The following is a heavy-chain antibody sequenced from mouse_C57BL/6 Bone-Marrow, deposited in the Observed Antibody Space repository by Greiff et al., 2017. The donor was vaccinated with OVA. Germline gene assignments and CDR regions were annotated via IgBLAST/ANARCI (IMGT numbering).Heavy chain of an antibody. V-gene: IGHV8-12*01. D-gene: IGHD1-1*01. CDR3: ARRDYYGSSYGYFDY. CDR1: GFSLSTSGMG. J-gene: IGHJ2*01. Sequence: QVQLKESGPGILQSSQTLSLTCSFSGFSLSTSGMGVSWIRQPSGKGLEWLAHIYWDDDKRYNPSLKSRLTISKDTSRNQVFLKITSVDTADTATYYCARRDYYGSSYGYFDYWGQGTTLTVSS. CDR2: IYWDDDK.